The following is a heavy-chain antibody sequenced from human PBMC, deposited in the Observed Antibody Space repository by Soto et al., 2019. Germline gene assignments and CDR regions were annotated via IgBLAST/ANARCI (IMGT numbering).Heavy chain of an antibody. Sequence: QVQLVQSGAEVKKPWSSVKVSCKASGGTFSSYAISWVRQAPGQGLEWMGGIIPIFGTANYAQKFQGRVTITADESTSTAYMELSSLRSEDTAVYYCARGRYSYGFWWFDPWGQGTLVTVSS. CDR1: GGTFSSYA. D-gene: IGHD5-18*01. J-gene: IGHJ5*02. CDR3: ARGRYSYGFWWFDP. V-gene: IGHV1-69*01. CDR2: IIPIFGTA.